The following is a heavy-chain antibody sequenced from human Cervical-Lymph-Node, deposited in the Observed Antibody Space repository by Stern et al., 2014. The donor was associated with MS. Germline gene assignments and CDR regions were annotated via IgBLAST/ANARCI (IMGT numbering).Heavy chain of an antibody. J-gene: IGHJ4*02. CDR1: GDSISSYTHY. CDR3: AKHACTGAACPFDL. V-gene: IGHV4-39*01. D-gene: IGHD2-8*02. Sequence: QVQLQESGPGLVKPSETLSLTCAVSGDSISSYTHYWAWIRQPPGKGLEWIGSCYYCGPPYSHPSLKSPVTTPVHTSNTPFSLGLTAVPAADTAVYYCAKHACTGAACPFDLWGQGTLVTVSS. CDR2: CYYCGPP.